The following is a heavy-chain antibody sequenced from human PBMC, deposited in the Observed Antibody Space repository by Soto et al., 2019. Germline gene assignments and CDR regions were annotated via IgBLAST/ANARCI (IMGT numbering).Heavy chain of an antibody. J-gene: IGHJ4*02. CDR2: IKSKTDGGKT. CDR3: TTASGMVRGVIIKGVSDY. Sequence: EVQLVESGGGLVKPGGSLRLSCAASGFTFSNAWMSWVRQAPGKGLEWVGRIKSKTDGGKTDYAAPVKGRFTISRDDSKNTLYLQMNSLKTEDTAVYYCTTASGMVRGVIIKGVSDYWGQGTLVTVSS. V-gene: IGHV3-15*01. D-gene: IGHD3-10*01. CDR1: GFTFSNAW.